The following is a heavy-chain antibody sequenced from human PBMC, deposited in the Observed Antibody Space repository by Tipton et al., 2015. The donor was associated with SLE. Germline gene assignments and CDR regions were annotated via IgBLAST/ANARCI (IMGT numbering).Heavy chain of an antibody. CDR2: ISSSSSYI. Sequence: SLRLSCAASGFTFSSYSMNWVRQAPGKGLEGVSSISSSSSYIYYADSVKGRFTISRDNAKNSLYPQMNSLRAEETAVYYCARSGSAAGYYYYYYYMDVWGKGTTVTVSS. D-gene: IGHD6-13*01. J-gene: IGHJ6*03. CDR1: GFTFSSYS. V-gene: IGHV3-21*01. CDR3: ARSGSAAGYYYYYYYMDV.